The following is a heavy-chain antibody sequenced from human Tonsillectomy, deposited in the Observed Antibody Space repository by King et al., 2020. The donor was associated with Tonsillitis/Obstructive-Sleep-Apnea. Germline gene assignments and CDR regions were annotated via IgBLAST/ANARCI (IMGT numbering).Heavy chain of an antibody. Sequence: LVQSGAEVKRPGASVKVACKTSGYTFKAYSLHWVRQAPGQSLEWMGWINPANGNTQYSKTFQGRVSFSRHASERTVYIEVRGLRFGDTAVYYCARDPFPYSSGVDTDFFSYMDVWGKGTPVTVSS. J-gene: IGHJ6*03. CDR1: GYTFKAYS. D-gene: IGHD6-19*01. V-gene: IGHV1-3*01. CDR3: ARDPFPYSSGVDTDFFSYMDV. CDR2: INPANGNT.